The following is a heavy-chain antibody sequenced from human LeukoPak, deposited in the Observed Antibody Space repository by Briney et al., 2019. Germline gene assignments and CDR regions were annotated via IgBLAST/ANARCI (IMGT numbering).Heavy chain of an antibody. CDR1: GGSISSGSYY. V-gene: IGHV4-61*02. Sequence: SQTLSLTCTVSGGSISSGSYYWSWIRQPAGKGLEWIGRIYTSGSTNYNPSLKSRVTISVDTSKNQFSLKLSSVTAADTAVYYCARGRRYYYYYGMDVWGQGTTVTVSS. J-gene: IGHJ6*02. CDR2: IYTSGST. CDR3: ARGRRYYYYYGMDV. D-gene: IGHD1-14*01.